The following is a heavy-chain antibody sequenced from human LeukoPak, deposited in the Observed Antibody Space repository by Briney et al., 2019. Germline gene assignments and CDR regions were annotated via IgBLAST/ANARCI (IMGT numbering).Heavy chain of an antibody. V-gene: IGHV1-2*02. J-gene: IGHJ4*02. D-gene: IGHD2-21*02. CDR1: GYTFTGYY. CDR2: ITPNSGGT. Sequence: ASVKVSCEASGYTFTGYYIHWVRHAPGQCLEWVGWITPNSGGTNSAQKFQGRVTMTRDTYISTAYIELSTLRSDDTAVYYCARSDWCPYCGGDCYPIDYWGQGTLVTVSS. CDR3: ARSDWCPYCGGDCYPIDY.